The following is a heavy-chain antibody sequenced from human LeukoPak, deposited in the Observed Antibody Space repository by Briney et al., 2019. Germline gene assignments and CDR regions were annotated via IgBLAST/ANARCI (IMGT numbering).Heavy chain of an antibody. D-gene: IGHD5-24*01. V-gene: IGHV3-30*18. CDR2: ISYDGSNI. CDR1: GFTFTNAW. J-gene: IGHJ4*02. CDR3: AKDRMATIIGEFDY. Sequence: GGSLRLSCAASGFTFTNAWMSWVRQAPGKGLEWVAVISYDGSNIYYADSVKGRFTISRDSSKNTVYLQMNSLRAEDTAVYYCAKDRMATIIGEFDYWGQGTLVTVSS.